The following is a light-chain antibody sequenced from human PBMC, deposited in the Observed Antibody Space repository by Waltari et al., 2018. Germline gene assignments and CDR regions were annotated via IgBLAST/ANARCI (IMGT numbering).Light chain of an antibody. V-gene: IGLV1-40*01. CDR1: SPNLGSNYH. Sequence: QSGLTQPPSVSGAAGQRVIISCTGTSPNLGSNYHLHWYQQFPGTAPKVLIYANENRPSGIPDRFSASKSGTSASLTITGLQTEDEADYYCQSYDNNLRAWVFGGGTKVTVL. J-gene: IGLJ3*02. CDR3: QSYDNNLRAWV. CDR2: ANE.